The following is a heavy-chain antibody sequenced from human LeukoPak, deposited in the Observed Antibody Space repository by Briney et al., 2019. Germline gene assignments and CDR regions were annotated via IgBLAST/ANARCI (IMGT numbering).Heavy chain of an antibody. V-gene: IGHV1-46*01. Sequence: ASVKVSCKASGYTFTSHLMHWVRQAPGQGLEWMGVMNPSDGSTTYAQKFQGRLTMTWDTSTTTVYMELYSLRSEDTAVYYCARVLLGSTYYYYYMDVWGKGTTVTVSS. D-gene: IGHD3-10*01. J-gene: IGHJ6*03. CDR1: GYTFTSHL. CDR3: ARVLLGSTYYYYYMDV. CDR2: MNPSDGST.